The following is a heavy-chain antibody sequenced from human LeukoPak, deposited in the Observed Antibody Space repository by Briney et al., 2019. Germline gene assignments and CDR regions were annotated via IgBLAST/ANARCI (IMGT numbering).Heavy chain of an antibody. Sequence: PGTSPRLSCAASGFTFSSYAMHWVRQAPGKGLEWVAVISYDGSNKYYADSVKGRFTISRDNSKNTLYLQMNSLRAEDTAVYYCARVVERYCSSTSCHLKSHYYYGMDVWGQGTTVTVSS. D-gene: IGHD2-2*01. J-gene: IGHJ6*02. V-gene: IGHV3-30-3*01. CDR2: ISYDGSNK. CDR3: ARVVERYCSSTSCHLKSHYYYGMDV. CDR1: GFTFSSYA.